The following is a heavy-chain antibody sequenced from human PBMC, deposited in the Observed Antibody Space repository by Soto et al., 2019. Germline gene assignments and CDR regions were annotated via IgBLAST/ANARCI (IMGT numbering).Heavy chain of an antibody. J-gene: IGHJ6*02. CDR3: ARDGDGYNYGFYYPYSMDV. CDR2: IYTSGST. Sequence: SETLSLTCTVSGGSISSYYWSWIRQPAGKGLEWIGRIYTSGSTNYNPSLKSRVTMSVDTSKNQSSLKLSSVTAADTAVYYCARDGDGYNYGFYYPYSMDVWGQGTTATVSS. D-gene: IGHD5-12*01. CDR1: GGSISSYY. V-gene: IGHV4-4*07.